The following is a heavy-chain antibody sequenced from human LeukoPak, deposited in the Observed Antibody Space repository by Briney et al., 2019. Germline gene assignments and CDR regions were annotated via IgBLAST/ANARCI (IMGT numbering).Heavy chain of an antibody. V-gene: IGHV4-59*01. CDR3: ARVRALSYYDSSGDLFYFDY. D-gene: IGHD3-22*01. Sequence: TSETLSLTCSVSGGSISNYYWTWIRQPPGKGLEWIGYMYYSGSTNYNPALKSRVTISVDTSKNQFSLRLSSVTAADTAVYYCARVRALSYYDSSGDLFYFDYWGQGTLVTVSS. CDR1: GGSISNYY. J-gene: IGHJ4*02. CDR2: MYYSGST.